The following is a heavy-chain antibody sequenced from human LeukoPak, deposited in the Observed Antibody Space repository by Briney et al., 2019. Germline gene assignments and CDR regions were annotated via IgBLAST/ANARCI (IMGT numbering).Heavy chain of an antibody. J-gene: IGHJ4*02. CDR1: GLTFSSYW. CDR3: ATFLGWARNSGLSY. CDR2: IKQDGSEK. V-gene: IGHV3-7*01. D-gene: IGHD6-19*01. Sequence: GGSLRLSCAASGLTFSSYWVTWVRQAPGRGLDWVANIKQDGSEKYYVDSVKGRFTISRDNAKNPVYLQMNSLRAEDTAVYYCATFLGWARNSGLSYWGQGTLVTVSS.